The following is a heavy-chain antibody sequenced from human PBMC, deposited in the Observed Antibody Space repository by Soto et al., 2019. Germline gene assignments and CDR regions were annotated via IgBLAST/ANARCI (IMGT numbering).Heavy chain of an antibody. Sequence: PGGSLRLSCAASGFTFSNAWMNWVRQAPGKGLEWVGRIKSKTDGGTTDYAAPVKGRFTISRDDSKNTLYLQMNSLKTEDTAVNYCTTDPHQAVPAAFPHYYYYGMDVWGQGTTVTVSS. V-gene: IGHV3-15*07. D-gene: IGHD2-2*01. CDR3: TTDPHQAVPAAFPHYYYYGMDV. J-gene: IGHJ6*02. CDR1: GFTFSNAW. CDR2: IKSKTDGGTT.